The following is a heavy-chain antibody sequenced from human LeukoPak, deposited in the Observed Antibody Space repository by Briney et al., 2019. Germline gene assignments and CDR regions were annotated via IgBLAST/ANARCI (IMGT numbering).Heavy chain of an antibody. D-gene: IGHD3-10*01. CDR2: IYYSGST. CDR3: AREVGDGSGQDSGY. CDR1: GGSISSYY. V-gene: IGHV4-39*07. Sequence: PSETLSLTCTVSGGSISSYYWGWIRQPPGKGLEWIGSIYYSGSTYYNPSLKSRVTISVDTSKNQFSLKLSSVTAADTAVYYCAREVGDGSGQDSGYWGQGTLVTVSS. J-gene: IGHJ4*02.